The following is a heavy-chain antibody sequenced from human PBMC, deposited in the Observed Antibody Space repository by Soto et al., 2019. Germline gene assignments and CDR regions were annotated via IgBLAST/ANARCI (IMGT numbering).Heavy chain of an antibody. Sequence: EMHLVESGGGLVKPGGSLRLSCAASGFTFSTYSMNWVRQAPGKGLEWVSSISGSGNYTHYADFLRGRFTISRDNAKTSLYLQMNSLRAEHTAAYYCSREGINNSNEYYFGSSGQGTVVTVSS. D-gene: IGHD1-20*01. CDR2: ISGSGNYT. CDR1: GFTFSTYS. CDR3: SREGINNSNEYYFGS. J-gene: IGHJ4*02. V-gene: IGHV3-21*01.